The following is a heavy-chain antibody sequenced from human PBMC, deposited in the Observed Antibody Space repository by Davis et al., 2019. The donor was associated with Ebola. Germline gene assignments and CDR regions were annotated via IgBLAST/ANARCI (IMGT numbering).Heavy chain of an antibody. CDR3: AKGFVRGTIDY. CDR1: GFTFSSYG. J-gene: IGHJ4*02. Sequence: GGSLRLSCAASGFTFSSYGMHWVRQAPGKGLEWVAVIWYDGSNKYYADSVKGRFTFSRDNSKNTLYLQMNSLRAEDTAVYYCAKGFVRGTIDYWGQGTLVTVSS. CDR2: IWYDGSNK. V-gene: IGHV3-33*06. D-gene: IGHD3-10*01.